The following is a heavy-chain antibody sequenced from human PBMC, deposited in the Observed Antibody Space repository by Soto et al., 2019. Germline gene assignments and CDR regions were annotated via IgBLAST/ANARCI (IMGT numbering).Heavy chain of an antibody. CDR2: GIPVFGTT. CDR1: GDTFMYYA. Sequence: QVQLVQSGAEVRKPGSSVKVSCKASGDTFMYYAFTWVRQAPGQGLEWVGQGIPVFGTTNHAQKFQGRVTVTADESTRTASMEMSRLRFEDTAENFCARTYIAASRPTASDLWGQGTMGNDSS. CDR3: ARTYIAASRPTASDL. D-gene: IGHD6-13*01. J-gene: IGHJ3*01. V-gene: IGHV1-69*01.